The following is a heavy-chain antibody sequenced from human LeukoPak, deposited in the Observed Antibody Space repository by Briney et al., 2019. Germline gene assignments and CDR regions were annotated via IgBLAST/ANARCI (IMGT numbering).Heavy chain of an antibody. Sequence: GESLKISCKGSGYSFTSYWIGWVRQMPGKGLEWMGIIYPGDSDTRYSPSFQGQVTISADKSISTAYLQWSGLRASDTAMYYCARRDSSGYYWSRDAFDIWGQGTMVTVSS. V-gene: IGHV5-51*01. CDR2: IYPGDSDT. D-gene: IGHD3-22*01. J-gene: IGHJ3*02. CDR1: GYSFTSYW. CDR3: ARRDSSGYYWSRDAFDI.